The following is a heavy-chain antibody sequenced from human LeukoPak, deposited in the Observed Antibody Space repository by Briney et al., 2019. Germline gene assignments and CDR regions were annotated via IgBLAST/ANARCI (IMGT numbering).Heavy chain of an antibody. CDR1: GFTFSSYS. CDR2: IYSGGST. D-gene: IGHD3-3*01. Sequence: QSGGSLRLSCAASGFTFSSYSMNWVRQAPGKGLEWVSVIYSGGSTYYADSVKGRFTISRDNSKNTLYLQMNSLRAEDTAVYYCARAKTYYDFWSGPNWFDPWGQGTLVTVSS. J-gene: IGHJ5*02. V-gene: IGHV3-53*01. CDR3: ARAKTYYDFWSGPNWFDP.